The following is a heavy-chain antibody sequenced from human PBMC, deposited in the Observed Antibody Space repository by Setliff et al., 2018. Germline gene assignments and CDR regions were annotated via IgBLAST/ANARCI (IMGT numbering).Heavy chain of an antibody. V-gene: IGHV1-69*05. J-gene: IGHJ6*03. D-gene: IGHD3-22*01. CDR2: TIPMFGTR. CDR1: GGTFSNYG. Sequence: SVKVSCKASGGTFSNYGISWVRQAPGKGLEWMGGTIPMFGTRNYARKFQGRVTIMTDESTSTAYMQLTSLGSEDTAVYYCVREGVDSRSSTDYRYYMDVWGKGTTVTVSS. CDR3: VREGVDSRSSTDYRYYMDV.